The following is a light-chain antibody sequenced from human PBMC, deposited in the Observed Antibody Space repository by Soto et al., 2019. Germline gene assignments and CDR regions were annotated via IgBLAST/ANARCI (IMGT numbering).Light chain of an antibody. Sequence: DIQLTQSPSFLSASVGDRVTITCRASQGISSYLAWYQQKPGRAPKLLIYAASTLQSGVPSRFSGSGSGTEFTLTITSLQPEDFATYYCQQLNTYLSFGPGTNVDFK. CDR3: QQLNTYLS. CDR1: QGISSY. CDR2: AAS. V-gene: IGKV1-9*01. J-gene: IGKJ3*01.